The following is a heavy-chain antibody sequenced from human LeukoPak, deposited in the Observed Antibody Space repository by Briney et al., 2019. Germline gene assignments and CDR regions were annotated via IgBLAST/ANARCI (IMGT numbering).Heavy chain of an antibody. CDR3: ARSKGYSSSWRSDDAFDI. D-gene: IGHD6-13*01. Sequence: GGSLRLSCAASGFTFSSYGMHWVRQAPGKGLEWVAVIWYDGSNKYYADSVKGRFTISRDNSKNTLYLQMNSLRAEDTAVYYCARSKGYSSSWRSDDAFDIWGQGTMVTVSS. V-gene: IGHV3-33*01. CDR1: GFTFSSYG. J-gene: IGHJ3*02. CDR2: IWYDGSNK.